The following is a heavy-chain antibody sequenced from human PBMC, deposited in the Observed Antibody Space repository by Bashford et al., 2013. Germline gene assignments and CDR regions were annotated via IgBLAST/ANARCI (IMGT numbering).Heavy chain of an antibody. CDR2: ITGSSVYI. Sequence: GSLRLSCAASGFTFSAYSMNWVRQAPGKGLEWVSSITGSSVYIYYADSVKGRFTISRDNAKNSLYLQMISLRAEDTAVYYCARNGSLDYWGQGTLVTVSS. CDR3: ARNGSLDY. D-gene: IGHD2-15*01. CDR1: GFTFSAYS. J-gene: IGHJ4*02. V-gene: IGHV3-21*01.